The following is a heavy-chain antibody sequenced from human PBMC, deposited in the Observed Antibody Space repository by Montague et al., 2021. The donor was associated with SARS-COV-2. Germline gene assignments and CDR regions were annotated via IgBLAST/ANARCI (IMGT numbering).Heavy chain of an antibody. CDR2: IYYSGGT. J-gene: IGHJ4*02. D-gene: IGHD6-19*01. Sequence: SETLSLTCTVSGASIRSPTYSWGWIRQPPGKELEWIGPIYYSGGTTYNPSLKSRVTISVDTSKNQFSLKLNSVTAADTAVYYCVRDVAGTGSGDWGQGTLVTVSS. CDR3: VRDVAGTGSGD. CDR1: GASIRSPTYS. V-gene: IGHV4-39*02.